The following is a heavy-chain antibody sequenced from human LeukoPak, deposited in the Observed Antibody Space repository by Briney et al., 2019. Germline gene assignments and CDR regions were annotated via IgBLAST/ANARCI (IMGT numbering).Heavy chain of an antibody. CDR3: AKRPAGGYYYMDV. CDR1: GITFSSHA. V-gene: IGHV3-23*01. D-gene: IGHD1-14*01. CDR2: ISGSGGSA. Sequence: GGSLRLSCAASGITFSSHAMIWVRQAPGKGLEWVSAISGSGGSAYYADSVKGRFTISRDNSKNTLYLQMNSLRAEDTAVYYCAKRPAGGYYYMDVWGKGTTVTVSS. J-gene: IGHJ6*03.